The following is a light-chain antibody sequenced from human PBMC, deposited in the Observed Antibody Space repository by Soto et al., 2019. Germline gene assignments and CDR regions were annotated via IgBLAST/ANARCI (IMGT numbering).Light chain of an antibody. Sequence: EIVLTQSPDTLSLSPGERATLSCRASQTVTNNFLAWYQQKPGQAPRLVIYNAYRRATGIPDRFSGSGSGTDFTLNISRLEPEDFAVYYCHQCSYSPLTFGGGTKVEIK. V-gene: IGKV3-20*01. CDR1: QTVTNNF. J-gene: IGKJ4*01. CDR2: NAY. CDR3: HQCSYSPLT.